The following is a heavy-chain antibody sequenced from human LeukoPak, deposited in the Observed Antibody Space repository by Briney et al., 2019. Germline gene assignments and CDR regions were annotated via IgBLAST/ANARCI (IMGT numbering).Heavy chain of an antibody. CDR1: GFTVSSNY. V-gene: IGHV3-66*02. Sequence: GGSLRLSCAASGFTVSSNYMSWVRQAPGKGLEWVSVIYSGGSTYYEDSVKGRFTISRDNSKTTLYLQMNSLRAEDAAVYYCASDLYCSGGSCYPGAFDIWGQGTMVTVSS. J-gene: IGHJ3*02. CDR2: IYSGGST. D-gene: IGHD2-15*01. CDR3: ASDLYCSGGSCYPGAFDI.